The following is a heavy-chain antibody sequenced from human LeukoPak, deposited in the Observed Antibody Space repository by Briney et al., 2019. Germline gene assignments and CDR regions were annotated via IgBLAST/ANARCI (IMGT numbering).Heavy chain of an antibody. V-gene: IGHV4-38-2*02. CDR2: FYRSGNT. CDR3: ARDGLGGPFDY. D-gene: IGHD3-16*01. Sequence: PSETLSLTCTVSGYSISSGYYWGWFRQPPGRGLEWIGSFYRSGNTYYNPSLKSRVTISVDTSKNQFSLKLSSVTAADTAVYYCARDGLGGPFDYWGQGTLVTVSS. J-gene: IGHJ4*02. CDR1: GYSISSGYY.